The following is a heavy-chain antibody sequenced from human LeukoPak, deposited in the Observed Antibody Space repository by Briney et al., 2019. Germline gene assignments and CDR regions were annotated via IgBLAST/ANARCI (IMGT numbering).Heavy chain of an antibody. CDR1: GFTVSSNY. J-gene: IGHJ4*02. D-gene: IGHD3-10*01. CDR3: ARDGPSGVRGVIPAPDY. V-gene: IGHV3-66*01. CDR2: IYSGGST. Sequence: PGGSLRLSCAASGFTVSSNYMSWVRQAPGKGLEWVSVIYSGGSTYYADSVKGRFTISRDNSKNTLYLQMNSLRAEDTAVYYCARDGPSGVRGVIPAPDYWGQGTLVTVSS.